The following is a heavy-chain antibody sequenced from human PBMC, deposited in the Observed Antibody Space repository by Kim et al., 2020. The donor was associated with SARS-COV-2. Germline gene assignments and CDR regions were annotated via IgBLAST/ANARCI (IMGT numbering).Heavy chain of an antibody. V-gene: IGHV4-34*10. J-gene: IGHJ4*01. CDR2: ITQSGST. CDR1: GDPLSGYY. Sequence: SETLSLTCTVYGDPLSGYYWSWVRQSPGTGLEWIGEITQSGSTEYNHSPKSGISISIDTENQFYLNSTSVTAAATAVYYGTRFLTYYGKRNAFGYWGQ. D-gene: IGHD3-3*01. CDR3: TRFLTYYGKRNAFGY.